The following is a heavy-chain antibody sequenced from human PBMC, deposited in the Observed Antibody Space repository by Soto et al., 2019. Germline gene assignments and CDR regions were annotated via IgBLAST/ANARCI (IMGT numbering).Heavy chain of an antibody. CDR2: ISYDGSNK. CDR1: GFTFSSYG. D-gene: IGHD5-12*01. J-gene: IGHJ3*02. CDR3: AKDNGSGCDWLRVGDASDI. Sequence: QVQLVESGGGVVQPGRSLRLSCAASGFTFSSYGMHWVRQAPGKGLEWVAVISYDGSNKYYADSVKGRLTIFRDNSKNTLYLQMNSLRGEDTAVYYCAKDNGSGCDWLRVGDASDIWGQGTMVTVSS. V-gene: IGHV3-30*18.